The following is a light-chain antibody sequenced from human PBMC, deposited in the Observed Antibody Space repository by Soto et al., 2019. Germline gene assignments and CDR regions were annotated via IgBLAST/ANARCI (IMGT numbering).Light chain of an antibody. J-gene: IGKJ3*01. Sequence: DIQMTQSPSSLSASVGDRVTITCQASQDISNYLNWYQQKPGKAPKLLIYDASNLETGVPSRFSGSGSGTDFTFTISSLKPEDIATYYCQQYDNLPLTFGPGNKVDIK. CDR1: QDISNY. V-gene: IGKV1-33*01. CDR3: QQYDNLPLT. CDR2: DAS.